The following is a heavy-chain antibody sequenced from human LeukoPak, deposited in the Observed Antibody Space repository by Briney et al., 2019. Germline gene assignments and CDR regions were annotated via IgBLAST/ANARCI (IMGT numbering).Heavy chain of an antibody. CDR3: ARDGRTETIFGVVIQLDAFDI. D-gene: IGHD3-3*01. Sequence: GGSLRLSCAASGFTFSSYWMSWVRQAPGKGLEWVANIKQDGSEKYYVDSVKGRFTISRDNAKNSLYLQMNSLRAEDTAVYYCARDGRTETIFGVVIQLDAFDIWGQGTMVTVSS. CDR1: GFTFSSYW. CDR2: IKQDGSEK. V-gene: IGHV3-7*01. J-gene: IGHJ3*02.